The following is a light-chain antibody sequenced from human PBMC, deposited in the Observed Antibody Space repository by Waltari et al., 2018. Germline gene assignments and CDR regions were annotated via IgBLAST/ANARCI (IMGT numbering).Light chain of an antibody. J-gene: IGKJ1*01. CDR1: RSVIKY. V-gene: IGKV3-20*01. Sequence: VLTQSPGTLSLSPGERATLSCRASRSVIKYLAWYQQTPGRAPRILIYHASTRATGIPDRFSGSGSGTDFSLTISRLEPDDFAVYYCQKYDSLPATFGQGTRVEIK. CDR2: HAS. CDR3: QKYDSLPAT.